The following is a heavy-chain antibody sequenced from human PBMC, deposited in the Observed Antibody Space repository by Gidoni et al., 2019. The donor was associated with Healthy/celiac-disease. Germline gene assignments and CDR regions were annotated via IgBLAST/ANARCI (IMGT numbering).Heavy chain of an antibody. CDR1: GSTCSNAW. D-gene: IGHD3-9*01. CDR2: IKNKTDGGTT. J-gene: IGHJ4*02. V-gene: IGHV3-15*01. CDR3: TTDGTGFFDY. Sequence: EVQLVESGGGLVKPGGSLSLSCAASGSTCSNAWMSWVRRAPGKGLEWVGRIKNKTDGGTTDYAAPVKGRFTISRDDSKNTLYLQMNSLKTEDTAVYYCTTDGTGFFDYWGQGTLVTVSS.